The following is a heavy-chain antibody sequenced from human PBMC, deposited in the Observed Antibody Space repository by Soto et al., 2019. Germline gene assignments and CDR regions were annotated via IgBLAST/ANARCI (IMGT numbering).Heavy chain of an antibody. Sequence: QVQLVQSGAEVKKPGSSVKVSCKASGGTFSSYTISWGRQAPGQGLEWMGRIIPIIGIANYAQKFQGRVTITADKSTSTAYMELSSLRSEDTAVYYCAMDYCSSTSCYRDYWGQGTLVTVSS. J-gene: IGHJ4*02. CDR2: IIPIIGIA. CDR3: AMDYCSSTSCYRDY. CDR1: GGTFSSYT. D-gene: IGHD2-2*02. V-gene: IGHV1-69*02.